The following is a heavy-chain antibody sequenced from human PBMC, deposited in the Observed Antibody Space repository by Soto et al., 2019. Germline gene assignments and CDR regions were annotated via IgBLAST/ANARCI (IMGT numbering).Heavy chain of an antibody. V-gene: IGHV3-64*01. CDR2: ISSNGVGT. CDR3: ARRARPDFYYMDV. D-gene: IGHD6-6*01. Sequence: GGSLRLSCAASGFTLSGYAMDWVRQAPGKGLEYVSGISSNGVGTYYANSVQGRFTISRDNSKNTVYLQMGSLRPEDMAVYYCARRARPDFYYMDVWGKGTTVPVSS. J-gene: IGHJ6*03. CDR1: GFTLSGYA.